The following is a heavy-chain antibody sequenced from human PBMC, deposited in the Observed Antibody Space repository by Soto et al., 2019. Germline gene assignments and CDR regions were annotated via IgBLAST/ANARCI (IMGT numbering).Heavy chain of an antibody. CDR2: INHSGST. D-gene: IGHD5-18*01. CDR3: ARGQKRGYSYGQRGNWFDP. V-gene: IGHV4-34*01. J-gene: IGHJ5*02. Sequence: SETLSLTCSVYGWSFSGYYWSWIRQPPGKGLEWIGEINHSGSTNYNPSLKSRVTISVDTSKNQFSLKLSSVTAADTAVYYCARGQKRGYSYGQRGNWFDPWGQGTLVTVSS. CDR1: GWSFSGYY.